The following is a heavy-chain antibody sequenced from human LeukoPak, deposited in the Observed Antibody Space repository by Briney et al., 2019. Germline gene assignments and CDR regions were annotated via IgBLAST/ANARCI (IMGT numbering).Heavy chain of an antibody. V-gene: IGHV1-18*01. CDR1: GYTFTIYG. CDR2: ISAYNGNT. D-gene: IGHD5-18*01. J-gene: IGHJ4*02. CDR3: ARDRPRGYSYGHYFDY. Sequence: ASVTVSCTSSGYTFTIYGISWVRQAPGQGLEWMGWISAYNGNTNYAQKLQGRVTMTTDTSTSTAYMELRSLRSDDTAVYYCARDRPRGYSYGHYFDYWGQGSLVTVSS.